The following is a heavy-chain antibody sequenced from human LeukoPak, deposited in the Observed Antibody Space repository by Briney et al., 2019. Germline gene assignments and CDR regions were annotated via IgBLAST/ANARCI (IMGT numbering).Heavy chain of an antibody. V-gene: IGHV3-7*01. CDR1: GFTFSSYW. Sequence: GGSLRLSCAASGFTFSSYWMSWVRQAPGKGLEWVANIKQDGSERYYVDSVKGRFTISRDNAKNSLYLQMNSLRAEDTAVYYCASQGIAAAGHYFDYWGQGTLVTVSS. CDR3: ASQGIAAAGHYFDY. D-gene: IGHD6-13*01. J-gene: IGHJ4*02. CDR2: IKQDGSER.